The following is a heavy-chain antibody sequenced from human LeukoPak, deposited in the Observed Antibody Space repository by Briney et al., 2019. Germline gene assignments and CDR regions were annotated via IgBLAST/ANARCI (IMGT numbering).Heavy chain of an antibody. D-gene: IGHD6-19*01. V-gene: IGHV4-59*08. CDR2: IYYSGST. Sequence: PSETLSLTCTVSGGSISSYYWSWIRQPPGKGLEWIGYIYYSGSTNYNPSLKSRVTISVDTSKNQFSLKLSSVTAADTAVYYCARHKSLLYSSVWYQGFDYWGQGTLVTVSS. J-gene: IGHJ4*02. CDR1: GGSISSYY. CDR3: ARHKSLLYSSVWYQGFDY.